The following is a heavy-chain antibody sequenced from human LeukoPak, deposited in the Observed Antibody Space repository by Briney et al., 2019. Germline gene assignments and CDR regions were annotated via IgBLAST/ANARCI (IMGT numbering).Heavy chain of an antibody. CDR2: ISSSSSTI. V-gene: IGHV3-48*02. D-gene: IGHD2-15*01. CDR1: GLTVGSYS. Sequence: GGSLRLSCVASGLTVGSYSMNWVRQPPGKGLGWVSYISSSSSTIYYAASVKGRFTISRDNAKNSLDLQMNSLRDEDTAVYYCARARASGRSGFDYWGQGTLVTVSS. CDR3: ARARASGRSGFDY. J-gene: IGHJ4*02.